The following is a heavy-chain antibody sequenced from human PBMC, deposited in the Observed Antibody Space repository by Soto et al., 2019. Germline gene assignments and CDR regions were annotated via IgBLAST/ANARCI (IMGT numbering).Heavy chain of an antibody. CDR1: GYTFTDYY. D-gene: IGHD1-20*01. J-gene: IGHJ5*02. Sequence: APVKVSCKSSGYTFTDYYVHWVRQAPGQGLEWMGWINPNSGGTKTAQKFQGRVTVTRDTSISTAYMDLSRLRSDDTAVYYCARDDKWKEFGNSIDPWGQGSLQTVSS. V-gene: IGHV1-2*02. CDR2: INPNSGGT. CDR3: ARDDKWKEFGNSIDP.